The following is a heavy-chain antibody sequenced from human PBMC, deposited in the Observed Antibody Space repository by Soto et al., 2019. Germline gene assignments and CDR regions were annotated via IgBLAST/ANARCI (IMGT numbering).Heavy chain of an antibody. D-gene: IGHD3-10*01. CDR2: IYPGNSDT. V-gene: IGHV5-51*01. Sequence: PGESLKISCKGSGYNFANYWIGWVRQMPGKGLEWMGIIYPGNSDTRYSPSFQGQVTISADTSISTAYLEWSSLKASDTAMYYCARQTYGSYFDYWGQGTLVTVSS. CDR1: GYNFANYW. CDR3: ARQTYGSYFDY. J-gene: IGHJ4*02.